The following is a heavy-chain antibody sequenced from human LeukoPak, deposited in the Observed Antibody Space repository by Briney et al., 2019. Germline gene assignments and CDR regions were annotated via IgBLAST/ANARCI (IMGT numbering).Heavy chain of an antibody. V-gene: IGHV1-46*01. CDR2: INPSGGST. Sequence: ASVKVSCKASGYTFTSYYMHWVRQAPGQGLEWMGIINPSGGSTSYAQKFQGRVTMTRDTSTSTVYMELSSLRSEDTAVYYCTTGAPGGGYSSSWGAFAIWGQGTMVTVSS. CDR3: TTGAPGGGYSSSWGAFAI. CDR1: GYTFTSYY. D-gene: IGHD6-13*01. J-gene: IGHJ3*02.